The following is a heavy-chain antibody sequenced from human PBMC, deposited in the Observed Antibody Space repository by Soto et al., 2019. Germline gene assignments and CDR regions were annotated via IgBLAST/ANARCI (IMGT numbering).Heavy chain of an antibody. CDR1: GFTFRNYW. J-gene: IGHJ4*02. CDR3: VTDAQNSEWLTLGY. CDR2: TNRDGSQA. V-gene: IGHV3-7*01. Sequence: GASLRPSFATSGFTFRNYWMSWVRQVAGRGLEWVANTNRDGSQAYYVDSVKGRFTISRDNAKNSIYLQMDSLRADDTAVYYCVTDAQNSEWLTLGYWGQGT. D-gene: IGHD3-9*01.